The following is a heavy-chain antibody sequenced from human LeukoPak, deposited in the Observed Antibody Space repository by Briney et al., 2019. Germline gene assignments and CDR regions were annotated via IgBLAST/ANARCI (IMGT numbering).Heavy chain of an antibody. CDR2: INPNSGGT. D-gene: IGHD1-14*01. J-gene: IGHJ4*02. Sequence: ASVTVSCKASGYTFTDYYIHWVRQAPGQGREWMGWINPNSGGTNYTQKFQGRVTMTRDTSISTAYLELNRLTSDDTAVYYCARVLARYGNLDYWGQGILVTVSS. CDR3: ARVLARYGNLDY. CDR1: GYTFTDYY. V-gene: IGHV1-2*02.